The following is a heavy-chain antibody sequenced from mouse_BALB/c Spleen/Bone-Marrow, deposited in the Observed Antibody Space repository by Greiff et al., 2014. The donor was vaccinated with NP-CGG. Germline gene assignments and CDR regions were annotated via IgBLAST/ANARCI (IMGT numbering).Heavy chain of an antibody. J-gene: IGHJ4*01. CDR1: GFTFIAYT. CDR3: ARHGEERPVLAMDY. Sequence: DVKLEESGGGLVEPGGSLKLSCAASGFTFIAYTMSWVRQTPEKRLEWVAYINNGGGSTYYPDTVKGRFTISRNNAKSTLYLQMSSLKSEDTAMYYCARHGEERPVLAMDYWGQGTSVTVSS. CDR2: INNGGGST. V-gene: IGHV5-12-2*01. D-gene: IGHD2-14*01.